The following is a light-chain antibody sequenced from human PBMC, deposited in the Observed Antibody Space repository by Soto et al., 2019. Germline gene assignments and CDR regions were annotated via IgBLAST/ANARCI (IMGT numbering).Light chain of an antibody. CDR2: DVS. Sequence: QSALTQPASVSGSPGQSITISCTGTSSVVGGYNYVSWYQQHPGKAPKLMIYDVSNRPSGVSNRFSGSKSGNTASLTISGLQADDEADYYCSSHTSSSTVVFGGGTKLTVL. CDR1: SSVVGGYNY. V-gene: IGLV2-14*01. J-gene: IGLJ2*01. CDR3: SSHTSSSTVV.